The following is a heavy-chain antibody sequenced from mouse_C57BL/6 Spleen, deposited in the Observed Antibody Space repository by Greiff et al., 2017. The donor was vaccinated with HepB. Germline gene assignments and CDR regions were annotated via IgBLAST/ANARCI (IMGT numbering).Heavy chain of an antibody. V-gene: IGHV14-2*01. CDR2: IDPEDGET. CDR1: GFNIKDYY. CDR3: ARSDSSGAWFAY. Sequence: EVKLVESGAELVKPGASVKLSCTASGFNIKDYYMHWVKQRTEQGLEWIGRIDPEDGETKYAPKFQGKATITADTSSNTAYLQLSSLTSEDTAVYYCARSDSSGAWFAYWGQGTLVTVSA. D-gene: IGHD3-2*02. J-gene: IGHJ3*01.